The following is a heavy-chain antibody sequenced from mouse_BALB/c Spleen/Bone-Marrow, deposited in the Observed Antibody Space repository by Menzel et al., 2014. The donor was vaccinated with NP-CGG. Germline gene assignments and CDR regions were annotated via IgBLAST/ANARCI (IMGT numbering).Heavy chain of an antibody. Sequence: DVMLVESGGGLVQPGGSRKLSCAASGFTFSSFGVHWVRQAPEKGLEWVAYISTGSSTIYYADTVKGRFTISRDNPKNTLFLQMTSLRSEDTAMYYCARSDGAMDYWGQGTSVTVSS. CDR2: ISTGSSTI. J-gene: IGHJ4*01. CDR3: ARSDGAMDY. CDR1: GFTFSSFG. V-gene: IGHV5-17*02. D-gene: IGHD2-3*01.